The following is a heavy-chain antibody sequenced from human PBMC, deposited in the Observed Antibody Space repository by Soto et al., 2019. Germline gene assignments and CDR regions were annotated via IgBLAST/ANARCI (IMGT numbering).Heavy chain of an antibody. CDR3: ASPGGLWFGELRYYYYGVDV. J-gene: IGHJ6*02. Sequence: QVQLVQSGAEVKKPGASVKVSCKASGYTFTSYAMHWVRQAPGQRLEWMGWINAGNGNTKYSQKFQGRVTITRDTSASTAYMELSSLRSEDTAVYYCASPGGLWFGELRYYYYGVDVWGQGTTVTVSS. CDR1: GYTFTSYA. CDR2: INAGNGNT. V-gene: IGHV1-3*01. D-gene: IGHD3-10*01.